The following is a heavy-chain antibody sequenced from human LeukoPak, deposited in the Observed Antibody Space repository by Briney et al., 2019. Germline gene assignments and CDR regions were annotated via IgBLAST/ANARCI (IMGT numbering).Heavy chain of an antibody. CDR2: INSDASST. CDR3: AKGSAAGRPYYFDY. V-gene: IGHV3-74*01. J-gene: IGHJ4*02. Sequence: GGSLRLSCAASGFTFSSYWMHWVRQVPGKGLVWVSRINSDASSTNYADSVKGRFTISRDNAKNTLYLQMNSLRAEDAAVYFCAKGSAAGRPYYFDYWGQGTLVTVSS. D-gene: IGHD6-25*01. CDR1: GFTFSSYW.